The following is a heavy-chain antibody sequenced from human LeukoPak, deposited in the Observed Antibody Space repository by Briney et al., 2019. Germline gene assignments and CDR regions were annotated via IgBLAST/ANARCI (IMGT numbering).Heavy chain of an antibody. CDR3: ARHGKVFDY. Sequence: PSETLSLTCTVSGGSISSSSYYWVWIRQPPGKGLEWIGSIYYSGSTCYNPSLKSRVTISVDTSKNQFSLKLSSVTAADTAVYYCARHGKVFDYWGQGTLVTVSS. J-gene: IGHJ4*02. V-gene: IGHV4-39*01. D-gene: IGHD4-23*01. CDR1: GGSISSSSYY. CDR2: IYYSGST.